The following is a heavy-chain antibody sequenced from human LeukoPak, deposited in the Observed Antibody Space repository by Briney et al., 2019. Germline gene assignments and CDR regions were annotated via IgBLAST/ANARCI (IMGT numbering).Heavy chain of an antibody. CDR2: IYPGDSDT. D-gene: IGHD3-9*01. CDR3: VRRLFTGGVLRYFDWLGYYFDY. V-gene: IGHV5-51*01. Sequence: GESLQISCKGSGYRFTSYWIGWVRQMPGKGLEWMGIIYPGDSDTRYSPSFQGQVTISADKSISTAYLQWSSLKASDTAMYYCVRRLFTGGVLRYFDWLGYYFDYWGQGTLVTVSS. J-gene: IGHJ4*02. CDR1: GYRFTSYW.